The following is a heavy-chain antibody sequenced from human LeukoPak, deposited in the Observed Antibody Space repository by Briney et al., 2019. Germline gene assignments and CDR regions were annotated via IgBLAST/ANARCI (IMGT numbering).Heavy chain of an antibody. Sequence: PGGSLRISCAASGFTFNGYDMNWVRQARGKGLEWVSYISSSGTTIYYADSVRGRFTISRDNAKNSLYLQMNSLGAEDTAVYYCARGGSFFVYWGQGTLVTVSS. CDR3: ARGGSFFVY. J-gene: IGHJ4*02. CDR2: ISSSGTTI. CDR1: GFTFNGYD. V-gene: IGHV3-48*03. D-gene: IGHD1-26*01.